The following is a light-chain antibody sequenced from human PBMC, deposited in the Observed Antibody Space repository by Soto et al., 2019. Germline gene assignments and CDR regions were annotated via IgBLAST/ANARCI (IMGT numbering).Light chain of an antibody. CDR3: QEYGGSPLYA. V-gene: IGKV3-20*01. CDR1: QTVTSTK. J-gene: IGKJ2*01. Sequence: ESGLKQSPGTMSLSPGERAALSCRTSQTVTSTKVAWYQQKPGQAPRLLVFAASRRATGIPDRFSGSGSGTDFTLTISGLEPEDSAVYYCQEYGGSPLYAFGQGTKLEIK. CDR2: AAS.